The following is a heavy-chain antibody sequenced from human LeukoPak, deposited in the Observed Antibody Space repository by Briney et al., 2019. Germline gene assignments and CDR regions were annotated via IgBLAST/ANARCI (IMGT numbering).Heavy chain of an antibody. J-gene: IGHJ4*02. D-gene: IGHD6-13*01. CDR2: ISGSGGST. Sequence: GGSLRLSCAASGFTFSYYVMSWVRQAPGKGLEWVSAISGSGGSTYSADSVKGRFTISRDNSKDTLYLQMNSLRAGDTAVYYCAKSGYSSSWYRHPFDYWGRGTLVTVSS. CDR3: AKSGYSSSWYRHPFDY. V-gene: IGHV3-23*01. CDR1: GFTFSYYV.